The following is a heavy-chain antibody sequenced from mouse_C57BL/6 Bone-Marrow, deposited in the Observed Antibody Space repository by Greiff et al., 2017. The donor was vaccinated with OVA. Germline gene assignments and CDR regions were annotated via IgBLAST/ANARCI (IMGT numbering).Heavy chain of an antibody. CDR2: IYPGDGDT. CDR1: GYAFSSSW. D-gene: IGHD1-1*01. CDR3: ARVYYCPFWYFDV. J-gene: IGHJ1*03. Sequence: VMLVESGPELVKPGASVKISCKASGYAFSSSWMNWVKQRPGKGLEWIGRIYPGDGDTNYNGKFKGKATLTADKSSSTAYMQLSSLTSEDSAVYFCARVYYCPFWYFDVWGTGTTVTVSS. V-gene: IGHV1-82*01.